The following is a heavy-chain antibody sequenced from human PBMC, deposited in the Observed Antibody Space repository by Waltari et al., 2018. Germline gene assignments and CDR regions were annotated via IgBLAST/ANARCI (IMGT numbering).Heavy chain of an antibody. Sequence: EVQLVESGGGLVQPGGSLRLSCAASGFPFSSYSMSWVRQAPGKGLEWVANIKQDGSEKYDVDSVKGRFTISRDNAKNSLYLQMNSLRAEDTAVYYCASRGIPDDYYGMDVWGQGTTVTVSS. CDR2: IKQDGSEK. V-gene: IGHV3-7*01. CDR3: ASRGIPDDYYGMDV. J-gene: IGHJ6*02. CDR1: GFPFSSYS.